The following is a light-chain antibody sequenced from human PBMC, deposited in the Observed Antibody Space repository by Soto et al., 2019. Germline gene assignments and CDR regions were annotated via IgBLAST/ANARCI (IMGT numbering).Light chain of an antibody. CDR3: QQYDSTSYT. J-gene: IGKJ2*01. CDR1: QTISTY. V-gene: IGKV1-39*01. CDR2: DAS. Sequence: DIQMTQSPSSLSASVGDRVTITCRASQTISTYLNWYQQKPGKAPRLLIYDASSLLSGVPSRFSGSGSGTDFTLTIASLQPEDVAVYYCQQYDSTSYTCGQGTKLEIK.